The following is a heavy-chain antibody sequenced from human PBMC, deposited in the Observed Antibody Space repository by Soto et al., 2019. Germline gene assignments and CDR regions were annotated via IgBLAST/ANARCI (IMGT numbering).Heavy chain of an antibody. Sequence: GGSLRLSCAASGFTFSSYGMHWVRQAPGKGLEWVAVIWYDGSNKYYADSVKGRFTISRDNSKNTLYLQMNSLRAEDTAVYYCARDGLPPQYYYDSSGYRPPYYFDYWGQGTLVTVSS. D-gene: IGHD3-22*01. V-gene: IGHV3-33*01. CDR3: ARDGLPPQYYYDSSGYRPPYYFDY. J-gene: IGHJ4*02. CDR1: GFTFSSYG. CDR2: IWYDGSNK.